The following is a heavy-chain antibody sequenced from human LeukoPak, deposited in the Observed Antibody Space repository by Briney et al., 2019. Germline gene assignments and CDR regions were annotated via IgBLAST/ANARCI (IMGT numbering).Heavy chain of an antibody. CDR1: GYTLTELS. D-gene: IGHD3-22*01. Sequence: ASVKVSCKVSGYTLTELSMHWVRQAPGKGLERMGGFDPEDGETIYAQKFQGRVTMTEDTSTDTAYMELSSLRSEDTAVYYCATATSGYYYDSSGYYGHYWGQGTLVTVSS. J-gene: IGHJ4*02. V-gene: IGHV1-24*01. CDR3: ATATSGYYYDSSGYYGHY. CDR2: FDPEDGET.